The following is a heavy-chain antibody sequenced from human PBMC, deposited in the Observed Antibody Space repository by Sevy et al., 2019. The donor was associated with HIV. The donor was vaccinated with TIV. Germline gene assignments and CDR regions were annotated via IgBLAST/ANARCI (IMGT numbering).Heavy chain of an antibody. CDR2: FDPEDDET. V-gene: IGHV1-24*01. J-gene: IGHJ4*02. D-gene: IGHD3-22*01. CDR3: ATTKDYYDSSGYPFDY. Sequence: ASVKVSCKVSGYTLTELSMHWVRQAPGKGLEWMGTFDPEDDETIYAQKFQGRVTMTEDTSTDTAYKELGSLRSEDTAVYYCATTKDYYDSSGYPFDYWGQGTLVTVSS. CDR1: GYTLTELS.